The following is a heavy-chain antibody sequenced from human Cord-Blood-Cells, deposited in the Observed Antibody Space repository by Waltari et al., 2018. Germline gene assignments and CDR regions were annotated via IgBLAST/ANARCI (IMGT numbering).Heavy chain of an antibody. V-gene: IGHV3-30-3*01. CDR1: GFTIRSYA. Sequence: QVQLVESGGGVVQPGRSLRLSCAAPGFTIRSYAMHWVRQAPGKGLEWVAVISYDGNNKYYADSVKGRFTISRDNSKNTLYLQMNSLRAEDTAVYYCARDTTVTTLSFDYWGQGTLVTVSS. D-gene: IGHD4-17*01. J-gene: IGHJ4*02. CDR3: ARDTTVTTLSFDY. CDR2: ISYDGNNK.